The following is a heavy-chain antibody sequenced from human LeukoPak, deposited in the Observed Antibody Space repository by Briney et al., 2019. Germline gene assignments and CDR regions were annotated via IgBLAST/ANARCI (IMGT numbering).Heavy chain of an antibody. CDR3: ARGYSNYFQLAGFDP. J-gene: IGHJ5*02. V-gene: IGHV4-31*03. D-gene: IGHD4-11*01. CDR1: GGSISSGGYY. CDR2: IYYSGST. Sequence: KPSETLSLTCTVSGGSISSGGYYWSWIRQHPGKGLEWIGYIYYSGSTYYNPSLKSRVTISVDTSKNQFSLKLSSVTAADTAVYYCARGYSNYFQLAGFDPWGQGTLVTVSS.